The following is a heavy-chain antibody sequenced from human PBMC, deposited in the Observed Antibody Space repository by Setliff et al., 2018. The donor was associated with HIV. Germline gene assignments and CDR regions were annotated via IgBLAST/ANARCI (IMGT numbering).Heavy chain of an antibody. V-gene: IGHV4-39*07. D-gene: IGHD5-12*01. J-gene: IGHJ6*03. Sequence: SETLSLTCTVSGGSISSSSYYWGWIRQPPGKGLEWIGSIYYSGSTYYNPSLKSRVTISVDTSKNQFSLKLSSVTAADTAVYYCARVYGVATLNYYYYYMDVWGKGTTVTVSS. CDR1: GGSISSSSYY. CDR3: ARVYGVATLNYYYYYMDV. CDR2: IYYSGST.